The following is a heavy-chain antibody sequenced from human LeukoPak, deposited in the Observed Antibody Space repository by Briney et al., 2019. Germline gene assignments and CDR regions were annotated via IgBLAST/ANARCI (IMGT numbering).Heavy chain of an antibody. J-gene: IGHJ4*02. V-gene: IGHV4-39*07. CDR1: GGSISSSSYY. CDR2: IYYSGST. D-gene: IGHD3-3*01. CDR3: ARRFWDGRFLEWFPLDY. Sequence: SETLSLTCTVSGGSISSSSYYWGWIRQPPGKGLEWIGSIYYSGSTNYNPSLKSRVTISVDKSKNQFSLKLSSVTAADTAVYYCARRFWDGRFLEWFPLDYWGQGTLVTVSS.